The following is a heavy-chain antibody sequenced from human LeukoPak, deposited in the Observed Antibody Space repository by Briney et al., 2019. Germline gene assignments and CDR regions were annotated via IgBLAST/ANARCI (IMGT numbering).Heavy chain of an antibody. CDR1: GGSISSGDYY. CDR3: ARGRGTFGSGWYGGYYYGMDV. J-gene: IGHJ6*02. CDR2: INHSGST. V-gene: IGHV4-39*07. Sequence: KSSETLSLTCTVSGGSISSGDYYWSWIRQPPGKGLEWIGEINHSGSTNYNPSLKSRVTISVDTSKNQFSLKLSSVTAADTAVYYCARGRGTFGSGWYGGYYYGMDVWGQGTTATVSS. D-gene: IGHD6-19*01.